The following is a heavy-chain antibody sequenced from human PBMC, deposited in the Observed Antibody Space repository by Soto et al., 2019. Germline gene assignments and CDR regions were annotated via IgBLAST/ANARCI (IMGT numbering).Heavy chain of an antibody. D-gene: IGHD3-22*01. CDR2: FDPEDGET. J-gene: IGHJ6*02. Sequence: GASVKVSCKVSGYTLTELSMHWVRQAPGKGLEWMGGFDPEDGETIYAQKFQGRVTMTEDTSTDTAYMELSSLRSEDTAVYYCARDRLAQSYRVVVVIKGYGMDVWGQGTTVTVSS. CDR1: GYTLTELS. CDR3: ARDRLAQSYRVVVVIKGYGMDV. V-gene: IGHV1-24*01.